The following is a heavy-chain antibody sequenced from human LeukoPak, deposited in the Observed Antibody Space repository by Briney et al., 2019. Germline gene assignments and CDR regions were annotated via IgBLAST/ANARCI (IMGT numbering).Heavy chain of an antibody. CDR2: ISSNGGST. D-gene: IGHD1-26*01. J-gene: IGHJ4*02. Sequence: GGPLRLSCAASGFTFSSYAMSWVRQAPGKGLEYVSAISSNGGSTYYANSVKGRFTISRDNSKNTLYLQMGSLRAEDMAVYYCARDQVGAIDYWGQGTLVTVSS. V-gene: IGHV3-64*01. CDR1: GFTFSSYA. CDR3: ARDQVGAIDY.